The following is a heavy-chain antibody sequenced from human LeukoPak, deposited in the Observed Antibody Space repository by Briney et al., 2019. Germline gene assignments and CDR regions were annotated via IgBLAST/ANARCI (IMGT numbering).Heavy chain of an antibody. CDR3: ARASGWEGGGPFDY. D-gene: IGHD6-19*01. J-gene: IGHJ4*02. V-gene: IGHV1-18*01. CDR1: GGTFSSYA. CDR2: ISAYNGDT. Sequence: ASVKVSCKASGGTFSSYAISWVRQAPGQGLEWMGWISAYNGDTNYAQKLQGRVTMTTDTSTSTAYMELRSLRSDDTAVYYCARASGWEGGGPFDYWGQGTLVTVSS.